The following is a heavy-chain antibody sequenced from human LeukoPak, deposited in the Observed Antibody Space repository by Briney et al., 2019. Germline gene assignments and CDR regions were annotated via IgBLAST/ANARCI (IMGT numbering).Heavy chain of an antibody. Sequence: PGGSLRLSCAASGFTFSDYYMSWIRQAPGKGLEWVSYISSSSSYTNYADSVKGRFTISRDNAKNSLYLQMNCLRAEDTAVYYCARGDIAAAGSFNYYYGMDVWGQGTTVTVSS. CDR2: ISSSSSYT. J-gene: IGHJ6*02. CDR1: GFTFSDYY. V-gene: IGHV3-11*06. D-gene: IGHD6-13*01. CDR3: ARGDIAAAGSFNYYYGMDV.